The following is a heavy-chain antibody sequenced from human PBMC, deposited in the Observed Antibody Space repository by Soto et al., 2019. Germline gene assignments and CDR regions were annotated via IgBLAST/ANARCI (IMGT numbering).Heavy chain of an antibody. CDR2: KSYVGSNK. D-gene: IGHD4-17*01. CDR3: ARAPTTVTTAYYFDY. Sequence: QVQLVESGGGVVQPGRSLRLSCAASGFTFSNYAMHWSRRAQGKGRGGVPVKSYVGSNKYYADSVKGRFTISSDNSKNTLYLQMNSLRAEDTAVYYCARAPTTVTTAYYFDYWGQGTLVTVSS. J-gene: IGHJ4*02. CDR1: GFTFSNYA. V-gene: IGHV3-30-3*01.